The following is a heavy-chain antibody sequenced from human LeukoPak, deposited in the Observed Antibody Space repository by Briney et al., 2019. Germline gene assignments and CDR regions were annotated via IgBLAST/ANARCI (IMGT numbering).Heavy chain of an antibody. J-gene: IGHJ4*02. V-gene: IGHV4-31*03. D-gene: IGHD2/OR15-2a*01. Sequence: SQTLSLTCTVSGDSIYSGGFYWGWIRQHPGRGLEWIGHIYYSGATYYNPSLESRLVISVDTSKNEFSLKVSSMTAADTAVYFCARARRLVYDTSFYNDSCGQGTLLTVSS. CDR1: GDSIYSGGFY. CDR3: ARARRLVYDTSFYNDS. CDR2: IYYSGAT.